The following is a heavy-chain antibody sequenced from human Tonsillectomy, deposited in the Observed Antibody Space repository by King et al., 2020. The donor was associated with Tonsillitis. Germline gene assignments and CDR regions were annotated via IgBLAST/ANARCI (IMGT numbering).Heavy chain of an antibody. CDR3: ARDGRSVAGEGIYYYYGMDV. CDR1: GYTFTSYG. V-gene: IGHV1-18*01. Sequence: VQLVESGAEVKKPGASVKVSCKASGYTFTSYGISWVRQAPGQGLEWMRWISAYNGNTNYGQKLQGRVTMTTDTSTSTAYMELRSLRSDDTAVYYCARDGRSVAGEGIYYYYGMDVWGQGTTVTVSS. D-gene: IGHD6-19*01. CDR2: ISAYNGNT. J-gene: IGHJ6*02.